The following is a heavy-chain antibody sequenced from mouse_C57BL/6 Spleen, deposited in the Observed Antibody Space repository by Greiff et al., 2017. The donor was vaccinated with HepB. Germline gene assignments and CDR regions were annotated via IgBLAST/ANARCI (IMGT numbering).Heavy chain of an antibody. CDR2: IYPGDGDT. J-gene: IGHJ3*01. CDR1: GYAFSSYW. Sequence: QVQLKESGAELVKPGASVKISCKASGYAFSSYWMNWVKQRPGKGLEWIGQIYPGDGDTNYNGKFKGKATLTADKSSSTAYMQLSSLTSEDSAVYFCARDGDVGFAYWGQGTLVTVSA. V-gene: IGHV1-80*01. CDR3: ARDGDVGFAY. D-gene: IGHD3-3*01.